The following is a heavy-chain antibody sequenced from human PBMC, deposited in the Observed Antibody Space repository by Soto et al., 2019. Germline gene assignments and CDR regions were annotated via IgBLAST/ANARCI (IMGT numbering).Heavy chain of an antibody. V-gene: IGHV4-31*01. Sequence: SETLSLTCAVSGGSISSGGYYWSWIRQHPGKGLELIGYIYYIKTTYYNPSLKSLVTISLDTSKNQFSLKLTSVTAADTAVYYCARSVFPWGQGTLVTVSS. CDR2: IYYIKTT. CDR3: ARSVFP. J-gene: IGHJ5*02. CDR1: GGSISSGGYY.